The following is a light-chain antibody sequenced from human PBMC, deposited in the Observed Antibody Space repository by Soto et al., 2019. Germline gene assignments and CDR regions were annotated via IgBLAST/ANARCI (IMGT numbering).Light chain of an antibody. J-gene: IGLJ3*02. V-gene: IGLV1-40*01. CDR1: SSNIGAGYD. CDR2: GNS. CDR3: QSYDSSLNGSWV. Sequence: QPVLTQPPSVSGAPGQRVTISCTGSSSNIGAGYDVQWYQQLPGTAPKLLIYGNSNRPSGVPDRFSGSKSGTSASLAITGLQAEDEADYYCQSYDSSLNGSWVFGGGTKLTVL.